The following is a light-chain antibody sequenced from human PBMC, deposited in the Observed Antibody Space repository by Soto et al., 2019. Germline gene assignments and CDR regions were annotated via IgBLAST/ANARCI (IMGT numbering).Light chain of an antibody. V-gene: IGKV3-20*01. CDR3: QQYTGPPTT. J-gene: IGKJ5*01. Sequence: EIVMTQSPATLSVSPGERATLSCRASQSVSNNYLAWYQQKPGQAPRLLIYGASNRATGIPDRFSGSGSGTDFTLTITRLEPEDSAVYFCQQYTGPPTTFGQGTRLEIK. CDR2: GAS. CDR1: QSVSNNY.